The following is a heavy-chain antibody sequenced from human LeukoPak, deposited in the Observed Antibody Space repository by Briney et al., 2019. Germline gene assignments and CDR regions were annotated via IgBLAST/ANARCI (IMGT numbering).Heavy chain of an antibody. J-gene: IGHJ4*02. CDR2: IIPIFGTA. D-gene: IGHD5-24*01. V-gene: IGHV1-69*13. Sequence: ASVKVSCKASGGTFSSYAISWVRQAPGQGLEWMGGIIPIFGTANYAQKFQGRVTITADESTSTAYMELSSLRSEDTAVYYCARSQRWLQPGYFDYWGQGTLVTVSS. CDR1: GGTFSSYA. CDR3: ARSQRWLQPGYFDY.